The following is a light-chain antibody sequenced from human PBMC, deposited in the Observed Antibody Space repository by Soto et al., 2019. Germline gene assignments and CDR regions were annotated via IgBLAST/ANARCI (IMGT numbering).Light chain of an antibody. CDR1: NSNIGTNY. CDR2: ENN. CDR3: GTWDSSLSVVV. J-gene: IGLJ2*01. V-gene: IGLV1-51*02. Sequence: QSVLTQPPSVSAASGQKVTISCSGSNSNIGTNYVSWYQQLPGTAPKLLIYENNKRPSGIPDRFSGSQSGTSATLGITGLQTGDEADYYCGTWDSSLSVVVFGGGTQLTVL.